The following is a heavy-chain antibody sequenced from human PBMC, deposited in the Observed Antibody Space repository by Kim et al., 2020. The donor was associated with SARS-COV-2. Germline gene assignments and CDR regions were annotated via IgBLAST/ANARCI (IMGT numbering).Heavy chain of an antibody. D-gene: IGHD3-22*01. CDR1: GYTFTSYG. V-gene: IGHV1-18*04. CDR2: ISAYNGNT. Sequence: ASVKVSCKASGYTFTSYGISWVRQAPGQGLEWMGWISAYNGNTNYAQKLQGRVTMTTDTSTSTAYIELRSLRSDDTAVYYCAGGFRRDYYDSSGYYYPWFDPWGQGTLVTVSS. J-gene: IGHJ5*02. CDR3: AGGFRRDYYDSSGYYYPWFDP.